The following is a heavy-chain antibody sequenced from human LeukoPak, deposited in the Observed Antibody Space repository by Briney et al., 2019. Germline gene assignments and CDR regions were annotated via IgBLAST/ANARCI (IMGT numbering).Heavy chain of an antibody. V-gene: IGHV4-4*02. CDR3: ARKVAGTRYYYGMDV. Sequence: SGTLSLTCAVSGGSISSSNWWSWVRQPPGKGLEWIGEIYHSGSTNYNPSLKSRVTISVDKSKNQFSLKLSSVTAADTAVYYCARKVAGTRYYYGMDVWGQGTTVTVSS. CDR2: IYHSGST. D-gene: IGHD6-19*01. J-gene: IGHJ6*02. CDR1: GGSISSSNW.